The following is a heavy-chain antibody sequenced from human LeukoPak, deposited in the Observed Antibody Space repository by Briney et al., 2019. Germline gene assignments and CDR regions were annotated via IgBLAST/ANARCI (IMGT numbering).Heavy chain of an antibody. CDR1: GFTFSSYS. Sequence: GGSLRLSCAASGFTFSSYSMNWVRQAPGKGLEWVSSISSSSSYIYYADSVKGRFTISRDNAKNSLYLQMDSLRAEDAAVYYCARDLLYSSGWYWPNWFDPWGQGTLVTVSS. V-gene: IGHV3-21*01. CDR2: ISSSSSYI. CDR3: ARDLLYSSGWYWPNWFDP. J-gene: IGHJ5*02. D-gene: IGHD6-19*01.